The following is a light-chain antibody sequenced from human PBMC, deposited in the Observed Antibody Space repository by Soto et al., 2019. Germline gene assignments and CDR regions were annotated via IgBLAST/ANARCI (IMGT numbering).Light chain of an antibody. V-gene: IGKV3-15*01. CDR3: QYYGSSVT. CDR1: QSVSSN. CDR2: GAS. J-gene: IGKJ4*01. Sequence: EIVRTQSPATLSVSPGERATLSCRASQSVSSNLAWYQQKPGQAPRLLIYGASTRATGIPARFSGSGSGTEFTLTISRLEPEDFAVYYCQYYGSSVTFAGGTKVDIK.